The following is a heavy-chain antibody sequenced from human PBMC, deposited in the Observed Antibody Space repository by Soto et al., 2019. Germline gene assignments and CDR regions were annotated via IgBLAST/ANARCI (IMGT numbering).Heavy chain of an antibody. V-gene: IGHV3-21*01. CDR3: AREDGVVGSSSAFDH. CDR1: GFTFSTYT. D-gene: IGHD1-26*01. J-gene: IGHJ4*02. Sequence: EVQVVESGGGLVKPGGSLRLSCVFSGFTFSTYTMNWVRQAPGKGLEWVSSINGRSNYVYYADSVKGRFIISRDNAKNSLYLQMNRLRAEDTAIYYCAREDGVVGSSSAFDHWGLGTLVTVSS. CDR2: INGRSNYV.